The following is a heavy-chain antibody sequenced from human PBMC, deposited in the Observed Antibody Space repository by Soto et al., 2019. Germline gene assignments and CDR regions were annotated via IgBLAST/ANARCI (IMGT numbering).Heavy chain of an antibody. J-gene: IGHJ4*02. CDR1: GASITSTTYF. V-gene: IGHV4-39*01. CDR3: AKNLPRTGRFDY. CDR2: ISYSGKT. Sequence: QLQLHESGPGLVKPSETLSLTCTLSGASITSTTYFWAWIRKPPGKGLEWVGSISYSGKTHYNPCLKSRVTISVDRSKNQFALQMSSVTAADTAVYYCAKNLPRTGRFDYWGQGSLVTVSS.